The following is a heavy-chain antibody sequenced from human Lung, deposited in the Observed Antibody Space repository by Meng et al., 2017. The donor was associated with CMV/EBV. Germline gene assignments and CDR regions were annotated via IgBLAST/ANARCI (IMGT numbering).Heavy chain of an antibody. J-gene: IGHJ4*02. Sequence: GSLRLSCTVSGGSDSSGSYYWSWIRQPPGKGLEWIGYVHYSGSTNYNPSLKSRVTISLDTSKNQFSLRLSSVTAADTAVYFCARFLDSWFYFDSWGQGTPVTVSS. CDR3: ARFLDSWFYFDS. D-gene: IGHD6-13*01. CDR2: VHYSGST. CDR1: GGSDSSGSYY. V-gene: IGHV4-61*01.